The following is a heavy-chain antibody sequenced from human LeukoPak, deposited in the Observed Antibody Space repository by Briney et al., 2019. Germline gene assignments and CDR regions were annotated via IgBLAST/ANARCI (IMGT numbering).Heavy chain of an antibody. D-gene: IGHD6-19*01. V-gene: IGHV3-20*04. CDR1: GFAVSSNY. J-gene: IGHJ6*03. CDR3: ARVGSSSGWLGPHYYYYMDG. Sequence: GGSLRLSCAASGFAVSSNYMSWVRQAPGKGLEWVSGINWNGGSTGYADSVKGRFSISRDNAKNSLYLQMNSLRAEDTALYYCARVGSSSGWLGPHYYYYMDGWGKRTTVTVSS. CDR2: INWNGGST.